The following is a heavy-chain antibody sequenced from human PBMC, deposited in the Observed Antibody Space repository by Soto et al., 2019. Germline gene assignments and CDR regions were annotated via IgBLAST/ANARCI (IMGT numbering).Heavy chain of an antibody. CDR2: IYYSGST. D-gene: IGHD5-12*01. CDR1: GGSISSGGYY. J-gene: IGHJ3*02. CDR3: ARDGGDGVATRVFDI. Sequence: QVQLQESGPGLVKPSQTLSLTCTVSGGSISSGGYYWSWIRQHPGKGLEWIGYIYYSGSTYYNPSLKSRVSLAVNTSKNQFSLKLSSVAAADTAVYYCARDGGDGVATRVFDIWGQGTMVTVSS. V-gene: IGHV4-31*03.